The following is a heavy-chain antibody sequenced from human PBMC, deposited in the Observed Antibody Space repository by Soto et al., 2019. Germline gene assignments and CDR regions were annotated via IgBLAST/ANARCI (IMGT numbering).Heavy chain of an antibody. V-gene: IGHV1-3*01. CDR3: ARNTPGYYHYDY. Sequence: QVHIVQSGAEVKKPGASVKISCQASGYTFTTYAIHWVRQDPGQRLEWMGWIYPGNGDTEYSQRFHDRVTFTRDPSASTAYMELRSLTSEDTAMYYCARNTPGYYHYDYWSQGTRLTVSS. CDR1: GYTFTTYA. J-gene: IGHJ4*02. D-gene: IGHD3-22*01. CDR2: IYPGNGDT.